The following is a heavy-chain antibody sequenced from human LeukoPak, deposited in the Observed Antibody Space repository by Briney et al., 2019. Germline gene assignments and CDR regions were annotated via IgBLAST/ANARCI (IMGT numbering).Heavy chain of an antibody. V-gene: IGHV3-23*01. D-gene: IGHD6-13*01. CDR3: AKATSSWDRRPLTHAFDI. CDR1: GLTFSSYA. CDR2: ISGSGGST. J-gene: IGHJ3*02. Sequence: GGSLRLPCAASGLTFSSYAMSWVRQAPGKGLEWVSAISGSGGSTYYADSVKGRFTISRDNSKNTLYLQMNSLRAEDTAVYYCAKATSSWDRRPLTHAFDIWGQGTMVTVSS.